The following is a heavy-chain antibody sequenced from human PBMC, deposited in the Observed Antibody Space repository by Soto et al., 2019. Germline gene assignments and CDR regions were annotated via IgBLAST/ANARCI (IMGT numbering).Heavy chain of an antibody. Sequence: GGSLRLSCAASGFTFSSYAMHWVRQAPGKGLEWVAVISYDGSNKYYADSVKGRFTISRDNSKNTLYLQVNSLRAEDTAVYYCARGSDESVAGTNYWGQGTLVTVSS. D-gene: IGHD6-19*01. J-gene: IGHJ4*02. CDR1: GFTFSSYA. CDR3: ARGSDESVAGTNY. V-gene: IGHV3-30-3*01. CDR2: ISYDGSNK.